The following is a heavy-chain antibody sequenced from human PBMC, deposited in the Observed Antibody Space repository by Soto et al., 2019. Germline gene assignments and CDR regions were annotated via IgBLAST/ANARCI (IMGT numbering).Heavy chain of an antibody. CDR2: IYYSGSA. CDR3: ARPGSSSGWYYFDY. V-gene: IGHV4-59*08. D-gene: IGHD6-19*01. Sequence: SETLSLTCTVSGGSISNYYWSWIRQPPGKGLEWIGNIYYSGSANFNPSLKSRVTISLDTSKNQFSLKLSSVTAADTAVYYCARPGSSSGWYYFDYWGQGTLVTVSS. J-gene: IGHJ4*02. CDR1: GGSISNYY.